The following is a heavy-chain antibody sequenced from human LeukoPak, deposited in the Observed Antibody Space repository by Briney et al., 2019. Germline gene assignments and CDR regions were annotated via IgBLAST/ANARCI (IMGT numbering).Heavy chain of an antibody. V-gene: IGHV4-31*03. CDR1: GGSISSGGYY. Sequence: SQTLSLTCTVSGGSISSGGYYWSWIRQHPGKGLEWIGYIYYSGSTYYNPSLKSRLRLSVDTSKNQFSLKLTSMTAADTAVYYCASGPYFQHWGQGTLVTVSS. J-gene: IGHJ1*01. D-gene: IGHD3/OR15-3a*01. CDR2: IYYSGST. CDR3: ASGPYFQH.